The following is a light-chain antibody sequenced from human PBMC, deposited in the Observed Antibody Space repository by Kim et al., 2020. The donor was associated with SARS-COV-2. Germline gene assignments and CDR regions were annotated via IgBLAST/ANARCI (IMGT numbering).Light chain of an antibody. V-gene: IGKV1-5*03. CDR1: QTISSW. Sequence: SASGGDRVTITCRASQTISSWLAWYQQKPGKAPKLLIYKASTLQSGVPSRFSGSESGTEFTLTISSLQPDDSATYHCQQYSTYSTFGQGTKVDIK. CDR2: KAS. CDR3: QQYSTYST. J-gene: IGKJ1*01.